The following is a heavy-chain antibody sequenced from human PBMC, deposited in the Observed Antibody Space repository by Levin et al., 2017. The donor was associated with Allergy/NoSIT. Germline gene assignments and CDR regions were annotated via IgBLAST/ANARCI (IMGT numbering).Heavy chain of an antibody. V-gene: IGHV3-74*01. CDR1: GFTFSSYW. J-gene: IGHJ3*02. CDR3: ARGLPTYCSSTSCYAAAFDI. Sequence: PGGSLRLSCAASGFTFSSYWMHWVRQAPGKGLVWVSRINSDGSSTSYADSVKGRFTISRDNAKNTLYLQMNSLRAEDTAVYYCARGLPTYCSSTSCYAAAFDIWGQGTMVTVSS. D-gene: IGHD2-2*01. CDR2: INSDGSST.